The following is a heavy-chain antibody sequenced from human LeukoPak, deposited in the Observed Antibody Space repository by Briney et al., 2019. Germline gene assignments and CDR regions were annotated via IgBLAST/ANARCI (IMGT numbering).Heavy chain of an antibody. J-gene: IGHJ4*02. D-gene: IGHD3-3*01. CDR3: ARRFLEWFPVYYFDY. CDR1: GGSISSGGYY. Sequence: SQTLSLTCTVSGGSISSGGYYWSWIRQHPGKGLEWIGYIYYSGSTYYNPSLKSRVTISVDTSKNQFSLKLSSVTAADTAVYYCARRFLEWFPVYYFDYWGQGTLVTVSS. CDR2: IYYSGST. V-gene: IGHV4-31*03.